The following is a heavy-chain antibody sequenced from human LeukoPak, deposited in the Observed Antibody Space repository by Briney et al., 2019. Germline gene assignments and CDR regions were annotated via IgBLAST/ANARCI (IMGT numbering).Heavy chain of an antibody. V-gene: IGHV4-34*01. Sequence: SETLSLTCAVYGGSFSGYYWSWIRQPPGKGLEWIGEINHSGGTNYNPSLKSRVTISVDTSKNQFSLKLSSVTAADTAVYYCARGLGYNWNESYYFDYWGQGTLVTVSS. J-gene: IGHJ4*02. CDR1: GGSFSGYY. CDR2: INHSGGT. D-gene: IGHD1-20*01. CDR3: ARGLGYNWNESYYFDY.